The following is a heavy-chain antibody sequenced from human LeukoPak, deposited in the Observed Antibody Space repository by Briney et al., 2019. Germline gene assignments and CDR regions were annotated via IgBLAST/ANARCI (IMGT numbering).Heavy chain of an antibody. V-gene: IGHV1-18*03. CDR1: GYTFTSYG. CDR3: ASDSRGYIDAFDI. D-gene: IGHD3-22*01. J-gene: IGHJ3*02. Sequence: ASVKVSCKASGYTFTSYGINWVRQAPGQGLEWMGWISAYDGNTDYAQKLQDRVIMTIDTSTNTAYMELRSLRSDDMAIYYCASDSRGYIDAFDIWGQGTMVTVSS. CDR2: ISAYDGNT.